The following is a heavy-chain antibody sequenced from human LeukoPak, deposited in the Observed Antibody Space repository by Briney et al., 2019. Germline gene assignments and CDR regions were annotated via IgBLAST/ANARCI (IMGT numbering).Heavy chain of an antibody. D-gene: IGHD1-26*01. J-gene: IGHJ4*02. V-gene: IGHV3-23*01. CDR2: ISGSGGST. CDR1: GFTFSSYA. CDR3: AKDRDSIPGRFDY. Sequence: GGSLRLSCAASGFTFSSYAMSWVRQAPGRGLEWVSAISGSGGSTYYADSVKGRFTISRDNSKNTLYLQMNSLRAEDTAVYYCAKDRDSIPGRFDYWGQGTLVTVSS.